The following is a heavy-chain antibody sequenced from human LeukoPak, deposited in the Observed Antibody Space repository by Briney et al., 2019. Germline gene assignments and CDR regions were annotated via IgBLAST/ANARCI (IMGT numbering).Heavy chain of an antibody. CDR3: ATVRRGLDRIGEFDY. V-gene: IGHV4-31*03. J-gene: IGHJ4*02. D-gene: IGHD3/OR15-3a*01. CDR2: IYYSGST. Sequence: SQTLSLTCTVSGGSISSGGYYWSWIRQHPGKGLEWIGYIYYSGSTYYNPSLKSRVTISVDTSKNQLSLKLSSVTAADTAVYYCATVRRGLDRIGEFDYWGQGTLVTVSS. CDR1: GGSISSGGYY.